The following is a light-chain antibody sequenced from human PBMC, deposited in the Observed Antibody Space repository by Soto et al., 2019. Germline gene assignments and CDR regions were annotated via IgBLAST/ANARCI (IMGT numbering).Light chain of an antibody. CDR2: DVA. V-gene: IGLV2-11*01. J-gene: IGLJ1*01. CDR3: CSYAGGYTYL. Sequence: QSALTQPRSVSGSPGQSVTISCTGTGNDVGAYNYVSWYQQHPGRRPKLMIYDVARWPSGVPDRFSGSKSGNTASLTISGFQAEDEADYFCCSYAGGYTYLFGTGTKLTVL. CDR1: GNDVGAYNY.